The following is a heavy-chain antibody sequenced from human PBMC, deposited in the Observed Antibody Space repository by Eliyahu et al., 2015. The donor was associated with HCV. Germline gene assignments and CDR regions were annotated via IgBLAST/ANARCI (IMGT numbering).Heavy chain of an antibody. J-gene: IGHJ4*02. CDR2: IYSSGST. CDR1: GGSISRXGYY. Sequence: QVQLQESGPGLVKPSQTLSLXCSVXGGSISRXGYYWNWIRQHPGKGLEWIGFIYSSGSTNYNPSLKSRLTISVDTSKNQFSLKLSYVTAADTAAYYCARGHRGVGSINDWGQGTLVTVSS. V-gene: IGHV4-31*03. D-gene: IGHD1-26*01. CDR3: ARGHRGVGSIND.